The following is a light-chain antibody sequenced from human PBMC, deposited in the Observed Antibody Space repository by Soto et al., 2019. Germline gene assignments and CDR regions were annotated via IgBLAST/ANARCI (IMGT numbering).Light chain of an antibody. J-gene: IGKJ2*01. Sequence: DIVLTQSPATLSVSPGESATLSCRASQSVSCALAWYQQVPGQAPRLLIYDSSTRATGVPARFSGSGSGTQFTLTISSLQSEDFAVYYCQQYNNWPPRYTFGQGTKLQI. CDR3: QQYNNWPPRYT. CDR2: DSS. CDR1: QSVSCA. V-gene: IGKV3-15*01.